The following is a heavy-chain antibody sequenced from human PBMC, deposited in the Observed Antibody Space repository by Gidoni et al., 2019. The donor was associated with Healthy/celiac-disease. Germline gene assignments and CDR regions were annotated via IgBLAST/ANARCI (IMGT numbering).Heavy chain of an antibody. V-gene: IGHV1-18*01. Sequence: QVQLVQSGAEVKKPGASVKVSCKASGYPFTSYGISWVRQAPGQGLEWMGWISAYNGNTNDAQKLQGRVTMTTDTSTSTAYMELRSLRSDDTAVYYCARDPSCCIAAAGNDAFDIWGQGTMVTVSS. CDR2: ISAYNGNT. D-gene: IGHD6-13*01. J-gene: IGHJ3*02. CDR3: ARDPSCCIAAAGNDAFDI. CDR1: GYPFTSYG.